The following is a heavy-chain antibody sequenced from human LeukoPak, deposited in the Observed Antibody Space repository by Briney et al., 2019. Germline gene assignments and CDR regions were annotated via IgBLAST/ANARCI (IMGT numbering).Heavy chain of an antibody. V-gene: IGHV4-39*07. CDR3: ARAYHDAFDI. CDR2: IYYAGST. CDR1: DGSISRSTYY. D-gene: IGHD2-2*01. J-gene: IGHJ3*02. Sequence: SETLSLTCTVSDGSISRSTYYWGWIRQPPGKGLEWIGSIYYAGSTYYNPSLKSRVTISVDTSKDQFSLKLSSVTAADTAVYYCARAYHDAFDIWGQGTMVTVSS.